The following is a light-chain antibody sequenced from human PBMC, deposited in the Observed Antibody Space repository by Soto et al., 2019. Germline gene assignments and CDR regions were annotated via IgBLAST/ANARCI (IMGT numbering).Light chain of an antibody. CDR2: AAS. CDR1: QGITNS. J-gene: IGKJ1*01. CDR3: QKYNSAPRT. V-gene: IGKV1-27*01. Sequence: DIQMTQSPSSLSASVGDRVTIACRASQGITNSFAWYQQKPGKVPRLLIYAASTLQSGVPPRFSGSGSGTEFTLTISSLQPEDVATYYCQKYNSAPRTFGQGTKVEIK.